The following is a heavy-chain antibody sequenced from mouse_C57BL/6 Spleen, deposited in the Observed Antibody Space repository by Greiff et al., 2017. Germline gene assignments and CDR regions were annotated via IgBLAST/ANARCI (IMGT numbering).Heavy chain of an antibody. CDR1: GYAFTNYL. J-gene: IGHJ4*01. CDR3: ARGTYYSNYEARDY. V-gene: IGHV1-54*01. CDR2: INPGSGGT. Sequence: VQLQESGAELVRPGTSVQVSCKASGYAFTNYLIEWVKQRPGQGLEWIGVINPGSGGTNYNEKFKGKATLTADKSSSTAYMQLSSLTSEDSAVYFCARGTYYSNYEARDYWGQGASVTVSS. D-gene: IGHD2-5*01.